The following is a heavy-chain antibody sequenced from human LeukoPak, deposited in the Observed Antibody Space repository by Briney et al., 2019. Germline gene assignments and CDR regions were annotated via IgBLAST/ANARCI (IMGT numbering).Heavy chain of an antibody. CDR1: GFTFSDYY. V-gene: IGHV3-23*01. D-gene: IGHD1-26*01. J-gene: IGHJ4*02. CDR3: AKDSGSGSYYDFDY. CDR2: ISGSGGST. Sequence: GGSLRLSCAASGFTFSDYYMSWVRQAPGKGLEWVSAISGSGGSTYYADSVKGRFTISRDNSKNTLYLQMNSLRAEDTAVYYCAKDSGSGSYYDFDYWGQGTLVTVSS.